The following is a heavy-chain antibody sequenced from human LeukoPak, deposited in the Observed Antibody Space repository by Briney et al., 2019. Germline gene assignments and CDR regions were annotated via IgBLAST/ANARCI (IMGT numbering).Heavy chain of an antibody. CDR1: GGSISSYY. J-gene: IGHJ4*02. CDR2: IYHSGST. D-gene: IGHD3-3*01. CDR3: VRDGSLSGIDY. Sequence: PSETLSLTCTVSGGSISSYYWSWIRQPPGKGLEWIGYIYHSGSTYYNPSLKSRVTISVDRSKNQFSLKLSSVTAADTAVYYCVRDGSLSGIDYWGQGTLVTVSS. V-gene: IGHV4-59*12.